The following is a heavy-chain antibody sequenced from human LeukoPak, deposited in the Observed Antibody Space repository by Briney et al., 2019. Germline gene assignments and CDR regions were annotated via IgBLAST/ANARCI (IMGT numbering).Heavy chain of an antibody. CDR2: INHSGST. CDR1: GGSFSGYY. V-gene: IGHV4-34*01. J-gene: IGHJ4*02. Sequence: SETLSLTCAVYGGSFSGYYWSWIRQPPGKGLEWIGEINHSGSTNYNPSLKSRVTISVDTSKNQFSLKLSSVTAADTAVYYCARDGTYRGGYFDYWGQGTLVTVSS. D-gene: IGHD1-26*01. CDR3: ARDGTYRGGYFDY.